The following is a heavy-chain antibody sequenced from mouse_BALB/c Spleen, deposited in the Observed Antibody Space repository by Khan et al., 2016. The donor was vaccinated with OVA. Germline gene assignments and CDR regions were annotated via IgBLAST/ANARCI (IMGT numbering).Heavy chain of an antibody. CDR1: GYTFSSYW. Sequence: QIQLVQSGGDLMKPGASVKISCKATGYTFSSYWIEWVKQRPGHGLEWIGQIFPGSVSTTYNEKFKGKATFTADTSSNTAYMQLSNLPSEDSAASCGAREGYGGFAYWGQGTLVTVSA. V-gene: IGHV1-9*01. CDR2: IFPGSVST. J-gene: IGHJ3*01. D-gene: IGHD2-2*01. CDR3: AREGYGGFAY.